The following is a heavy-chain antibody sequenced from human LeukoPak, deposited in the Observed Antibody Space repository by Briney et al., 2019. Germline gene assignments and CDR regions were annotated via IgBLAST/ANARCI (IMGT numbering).Heavy chain of an antibody. J-gene: IGHJ4*02. D-gene: IGHD5-18*01. CDR1: GFTFDDYA. Sequence: KAGGSLRLSCAASGFTFDDYAMHWVRQAPGKGLEWVSYISSSGSTIYYADSVKGRFTISRDNSKNSLYLQMTSLREEDTALYYCASTRNSYGHPFQYWGQGTLVTVSS. V-gene: IGHV3-43D*04. CDR2: ISSSGSTI. CDR3: ASTRNSYGHPFQY.